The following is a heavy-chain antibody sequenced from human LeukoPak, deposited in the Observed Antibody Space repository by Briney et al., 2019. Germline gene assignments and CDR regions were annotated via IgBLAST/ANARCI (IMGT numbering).Heavy chain of an antibody. CDR3: AKDPATVTRFLVDYYYYYMDV. Sequence: GGSLRLSCAASGFTFSSYAMSWVRQAPGKGLEWVSAISGSGGSTYYADSVKGRFTISRDNSKHTLYLQMNSLRAEDTAVYYCAKDPATVTRFLVDYYYYYMDVWGKGTTVTVSS. CDR2: ISGSGGST. D-gene: IGHD4-17*01. J-gene: IGHJ6*03. CDR1: GFTFSSYA. V-gene: IGHV3-23*01.